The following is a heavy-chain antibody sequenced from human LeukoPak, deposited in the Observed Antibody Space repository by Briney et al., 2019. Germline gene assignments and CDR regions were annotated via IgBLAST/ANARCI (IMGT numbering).Heavy chain of an antibody. Sequence: GASVKVSCKASGYTFTSYGISWVRQAPGQGLEWMGWISAYNGNTNYAQKLQGGVTMTTDTSTSTAYMELRSLRSDDTAVYYCARIGATVTPNNYYYYYMDVWGKGTTVTVSS. CDR3: ARIGATVTPNNYYYYYMDV. V-gene: IGHV1-18*01. CDR1: GYTFTSYG. CDR2: ISAYNGNT. J-gene: IGHJ6*03. D-gene: IGHD4-17*01.